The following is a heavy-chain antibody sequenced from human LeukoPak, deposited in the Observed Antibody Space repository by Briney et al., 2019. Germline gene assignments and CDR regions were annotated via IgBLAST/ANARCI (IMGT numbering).Heavy chain of an antibody. J-gene: IGHJ6*03. D-gene: IGHD1-26*01. CDR3: ARDLREDYYMDV. CDR1: GYTFTSYY. V-gene: IGHV1-46*01. Sequence: ASVKVSCKASGYTFTSYYMHWVRQAPGQGLEWMGIINPSGGRTSYAQKFQGRVTMTRDTSTSTVYMELSSLRSEDTAVYYCARDLREDYYMDVWGKGTTVTVSS. CDR2: INPSGGRT.